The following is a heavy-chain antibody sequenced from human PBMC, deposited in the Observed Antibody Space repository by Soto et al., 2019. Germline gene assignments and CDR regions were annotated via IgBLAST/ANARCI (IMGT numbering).Heavy chain of an antibody. V-gene: IGHV3-21*05. J-gene: IGHJ6*02. Sequence: GSLKISCAASGFTFSCYIMNWVRQAPGKGLEWVSYISSSGRYIYYADSLKGRFTISRDNAKNSLYLQMNSLRAEDTAVYYCARTYYDSSGGYGMDVWGQGTTVTVSS. CDR1: GFTFSCYI. D-gene: IGHD3-22*01. CDR3: ARTYYDSSGGYGMDV. CDR2: ISSSGRYI.